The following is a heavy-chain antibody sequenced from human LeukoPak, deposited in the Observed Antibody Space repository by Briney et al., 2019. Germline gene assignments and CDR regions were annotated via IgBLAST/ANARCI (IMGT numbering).Heavy chain of an antibody. CDR1: GGSISSYY. CDR3: ARLKLRGVVDY. J-gene: IGHJ4*02. D-gene: IGHD5-12*01. CDR2: IYTSGST. Sequence: PSENLSLTCTVSGGSISSYYWSWIRQPPGKGLEWIRYIYTSGSTNYNPSLKSRVTISVDTSKNQFSLKLSSVTAADTAVYYCARLKLRGVVDYWGQGTLVTISS. V-gene: IGHV4-4*09.